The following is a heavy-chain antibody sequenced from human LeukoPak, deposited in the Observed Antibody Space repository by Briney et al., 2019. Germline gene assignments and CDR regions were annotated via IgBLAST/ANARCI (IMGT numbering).Heavy chain of an antibody. J-gene: IGHJ4*02. V-gene: IGHV3-11*05. CDR2: IPSTSSYT. CDR3: ARAANTAAGTPTLAIDY. D-gene: IGHD6-13*01. CDR1: GFTFSDYY. Sequence: GGSLRLSCVASGFTFSDYYMSWIRQAPGKGLEWVSYIPSTSSYTSYADSVGGRFTISRDNAKNSLYLQMNSLRAEDTAVYYCARAANTAAGTPTLAIDYWGQGTLVTVSS.